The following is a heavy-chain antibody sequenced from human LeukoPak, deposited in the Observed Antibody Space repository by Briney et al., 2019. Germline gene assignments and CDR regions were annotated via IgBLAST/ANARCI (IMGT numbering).Heavy chain of an antibody. Sequence: PSETLSLTCTVSGGSISSYYWSWIRQPPGKGLGWIGYIYYSGSTNYNPSLKSRVTISVDTSKNQFSLKLSSVTAADTAVYYCARGDRDYVRDAFDIWGQGTMVTVSS. CDR1: GGSISSYY. V-gene: IGHV4-59*01. J-gene: IGHJ3*02. CDR3: ARGDRDYVRDAFDI. CDR2: IYYSGST. D-gene: IGHD4-17*01.